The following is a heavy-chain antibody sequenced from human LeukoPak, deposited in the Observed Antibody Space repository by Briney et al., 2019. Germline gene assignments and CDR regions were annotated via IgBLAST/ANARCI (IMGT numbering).Heavy chain of an antibody. CDR2: INPNSGGT. V-gene: IGHV1-2*02. CDR3: AREQPDTMIVVS. Sequence: ASVKVSCKASGYTFTGYYVHWVRQAPGQGLEWMGWINPNSGGTNYAQKFQGRVTMTRDTSISTAYMELSRLRSDDTAVYYCAREQPDTMIVVSWGQGTLVTVSS. CDR1: GYTFTGYY. J-gene: IGHJ4*02. D-gene: IGHD3-22*01.